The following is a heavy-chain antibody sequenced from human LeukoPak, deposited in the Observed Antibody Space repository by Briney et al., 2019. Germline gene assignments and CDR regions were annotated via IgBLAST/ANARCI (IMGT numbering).Heavy chain of an antibody. J-gene: IGHJ4*02. Sequence: GGSLRLSCAASGFTFSNYAMHWVRQAPGKGLDWVAVVSFHGTDKFYADSVKGRFTISRDNSKNTLYLQMNSLIPEDTAVYYCAKVYSSSWYDPFDYWGQGTLVTVSS. D-gene: IGHD6-13*01. CDR3: AKVYSSSWYDPFDY. V-gene: IGHV3-30*04. CDR1: GFTFSNYA. CDR2: VSFHGTDK.